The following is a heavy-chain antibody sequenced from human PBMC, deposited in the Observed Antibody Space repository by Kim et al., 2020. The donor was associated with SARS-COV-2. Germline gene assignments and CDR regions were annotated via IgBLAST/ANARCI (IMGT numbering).Heavy chain of an antibody. CDR2: VFDSGST. CDR1: GGSISYYY. CDR3: ARGKYYYDGSGNPRFWYFDL. V-gene: IGHV4-59*01. D-gene: IGHD3-22*01. J-gene: IGHJ2*01. Sequence: SETLSLTCTVSGGSISYYYWTWIRQPPGKGLEWIGYVFDSGSTNYNPSLKSRVTISLGTSKKQFSLQLTSVTAADKAEYYCARGKYYYDGSGNPRFWYFDLWGRGTPATVSS.